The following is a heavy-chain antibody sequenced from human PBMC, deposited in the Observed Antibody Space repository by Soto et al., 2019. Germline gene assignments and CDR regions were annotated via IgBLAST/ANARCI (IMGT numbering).Heavy chain of an antibody. CDR2: IWYDGSNK. Sequence: GGSLRLSCAASGFTFSSYGMHWVRQAPGKGLEWVAVIWYDGSNKYYADSVKGRFTISRDNSKNTLYLQMNSLRAEDTAVYYCARWGIPTGCSGGSCYSFSHTHGMDVCGQGTTVTVSS. V-gene: IGHV3-33*01. D-gene: IGHD2-15*01. J-gene: IGHJ6*02. CDR1: GFTFSSYG. CDR3: ARWGIPTGCSGGSCYSFSHTHGMDV.